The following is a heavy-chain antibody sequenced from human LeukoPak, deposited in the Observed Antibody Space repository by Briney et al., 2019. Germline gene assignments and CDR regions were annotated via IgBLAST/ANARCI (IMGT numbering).Heavy chain of an antibody. CDR3: AREDGGWYMFDY. V-gene: IGHV3-7*01. CDR2: INQDGSEK. Sequence: GGSLRLSCAASGFTFSSYLMSWVRQAPGKGLEWVANINQDGSEKYYVDSVKGRFTISRDNAKNSLYLQMNSLRAEDTAVYYCAREDGGWYMFDYWGQGTLVTVSS. D-gene: IGHD6-19*01. J-gene: IGHJ4*02. CDR1: GFTFSSYL.